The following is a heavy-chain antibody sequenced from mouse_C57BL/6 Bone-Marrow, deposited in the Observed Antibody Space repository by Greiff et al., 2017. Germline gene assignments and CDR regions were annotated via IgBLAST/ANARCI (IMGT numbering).Heavy chain of an antibody. CDR1: GFSLTSYG. D-gene: IGHD3-1*01. CDR3: AGRLGFAY. J-gene: IGHJ3*01. CDR2: IWRGGST. Sequence: QVQLQQSGPGLVQPSQCLSITCTASGFSLTSYGVHWVRQPPGKGLEWLGGIWRGGSTDYNAATISSLGTSKEDYYSHALFKMNSLLASDAAIYYCAGRLGFAYWGQGTLVTVSA. V-gene: IGHV2-4*01.